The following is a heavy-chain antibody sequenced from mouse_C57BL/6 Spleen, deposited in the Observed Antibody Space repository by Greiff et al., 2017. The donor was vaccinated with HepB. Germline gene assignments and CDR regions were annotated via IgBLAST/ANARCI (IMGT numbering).Heavy chain of an antibody. D-gene: IGHD2-5*01. J-gene: IGHJ3*01. CDR1: GYSITSGYY. CDR2: ISYDGSN. Sequence: EVKLMESGPGLVKPSQSLSLTCSVTGYSITSGYYWNWIRQFPGNKLEWMGYISYDGSNNYNPSLKNRISITRDTSKNQFFLKLNSVTTEDTATYYCARDYYSKAWFADWGQGTLVTVSA. CDR3: ARDYYSKAWFAD. V-gene: IGHV3-6*01.